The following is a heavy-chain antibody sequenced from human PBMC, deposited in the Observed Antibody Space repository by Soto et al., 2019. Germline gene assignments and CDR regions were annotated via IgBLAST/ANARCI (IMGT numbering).Heavy chain of an antibody. CDR2: IIPIFGTA. CDR3: ASGVVIIPPYYYGMYV. CDR1: GGTFSSYA. Sequence: SVKVSCKASGGTFSSYAISWVRQAPGQGLEWMGGIIPIFGTANYAQKFQGRVTITADESTSTAYMELSSLRSEDTAVYYCASGVVIIPPYYYGMYVWGQGTTVTVSS. V-gene: IGHV1-69*13. J-gene: IGHJ6*02. D-gene: IGHD3-3*01.